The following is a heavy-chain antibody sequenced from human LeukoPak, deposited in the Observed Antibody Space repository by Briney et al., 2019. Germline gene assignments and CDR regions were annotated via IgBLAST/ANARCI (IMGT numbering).Heavy chain of an antibody. V-gene: IGHV4-59*08. CDR3: ARLVAGSFDY. CDR1: GGSISSYY. Sequence: SETLSLTCIVSGGSISSYYWSWIRQPPGKGLEWIGYIYYSGSTNYNPSLKSRVTISVDTSKNQFSLKLSSVTAADTAVYYCARLVAGSFDYWGQGTLVTVSS. J-gene: IGHJ4*02. CDR2: IYYSGST. D-gene: IGHD6-19*01.